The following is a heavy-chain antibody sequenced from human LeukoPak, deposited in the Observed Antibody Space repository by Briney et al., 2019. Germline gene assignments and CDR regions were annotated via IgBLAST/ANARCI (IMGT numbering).Heavy chain of an antibody. CDR2: IYPGDSDT. D-gene: IGHD6-25*01. Sequence: PGESLKISCKGSGYSFTSYWIGWVRQMPGKGLDWMGIIYPGDSDTRYSPSFQGLVTISADKSISTAYLQWSSLKASDTAMYYCARRPPAARPYWYFDLWGRGTLVTVSS. CDR3: ARRPPAARPYWYFDL. CDR1: GYSFTSYW. J-gene: IGHJ2*01. V-gene: IGHV5-51*01.